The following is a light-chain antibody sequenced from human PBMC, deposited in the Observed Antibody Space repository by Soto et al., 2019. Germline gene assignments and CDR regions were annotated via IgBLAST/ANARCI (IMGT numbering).Light chain of an antibody. Sequence: DIQMTQSPSTLSASVGDRVTITCRASQSISSWLAWYQQKPGKAPKLLIYKASSLDSGVPSRFSGSGSGTDFTLTISSLQPDDFATYYCQQYNNYFWTFGQGTKVEIK. CDR3: QQYNNYFWT. V-gene: IGKV1-5*03. CDR1: QSISSW. J-gene: IGKJ1*01. CDR2: KAS.